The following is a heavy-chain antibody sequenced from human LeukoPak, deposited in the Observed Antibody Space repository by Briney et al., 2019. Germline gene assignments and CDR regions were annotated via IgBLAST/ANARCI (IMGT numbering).Heavy chain of an antibody. CDR2: ISYTGST. D-gene: IGHD1-26*01. CDR3: ARHTMKIGNDY. CDR1: GGSISNYY. J-gene: IGHJ4*02. V-gene: IGHV4-59*08. Sequence: SETLSLTCTVSGGSISNYYGSWIRQPPGKGLEWIGYISYTGSTNYNPSLKSRVTISVDTSKNQFSLELNSVTAADTAVYYCARHTMKIGNDYWGQGTLVTVSS.